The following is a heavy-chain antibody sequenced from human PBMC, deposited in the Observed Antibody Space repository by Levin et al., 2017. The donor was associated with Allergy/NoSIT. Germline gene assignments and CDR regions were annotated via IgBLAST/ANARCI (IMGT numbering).Heavy chain of an antibody. Sequence: GGSLRLSCAASGFTFSSYAMHWVRQAPGKGLEWVAVISYDGSNKYYADSVKGRFTISRDNSKNTLYLQMNSLRAEDTAVYYCARAYGEQQLKKYYYYGMDVWGQGTTVTVSS. D-gene: IGHD6-13*01. CDR1: GFTFSSYA. J-gene: IGHJ6*02. CDR3: ARAYGEQQLKKYYYYGMDV. CDR2: ISYDGSNK. V-gene: IGHV3-30*04.